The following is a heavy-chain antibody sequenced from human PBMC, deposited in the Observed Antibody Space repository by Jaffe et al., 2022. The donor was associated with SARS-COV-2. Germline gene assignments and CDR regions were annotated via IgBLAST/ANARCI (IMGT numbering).Heavy chain of an antibody. CDR2: IYSGGST. CDR1: GFTVSSNY. D-gene: IGHD2-15*01. V-gene: IGHV3-53*01. CDR3: AREHCSGGSCQFDY. Sequence: EVQLVESGGGLIQPGGSLRLSCAASGFTVSSNYMSWVRQAPGKGLEWVSVIYSGGSTYYADSVKGRFTISRDNSKNTLYLQMNSLRAEDTAVYYCAREHCSGGSCQFDYWGQGTLVTVSS. J-gene: IGHJ4*02.